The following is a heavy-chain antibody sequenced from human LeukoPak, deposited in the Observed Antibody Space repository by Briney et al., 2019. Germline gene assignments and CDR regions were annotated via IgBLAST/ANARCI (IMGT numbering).Heavy chain of an antibody. J-gene: IGHJ6*03. CDR3: AKGRITVTTQYYYYYMDV. CDR1: GFTFSSYG. V-gene: IGHV3-30*02. CDR2: IRYDGSNK. Sequence: PGGSLRLSCAATGFTFSSYGMHWVRQAPGKGLEWVAFIRYDGSNKYYADSVKGRFTISRDNSKNTLYLQMNSLRAEDTAAYYCAKGRITVTTQYYYYYMDVWGKGTTVTVSS. D-gene: IGHD4-11*01.